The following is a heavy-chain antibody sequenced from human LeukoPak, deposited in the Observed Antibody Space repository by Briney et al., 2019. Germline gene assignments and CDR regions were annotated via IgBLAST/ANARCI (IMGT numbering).Heavy chain of an antibody. D-gene: IGHD3-10*01. CDR2: IYYSGST. Sequence: SETLSLTCAVYGESLSNYYWGWIRQPPGKGLEWIGSIYYSGSTYYNPSLKSRVTISVDTSKNQFSLKLSSVTAADTAVYYCARNIWFGEFFDYWGQGTLVTVSS. CDR3: ARNIWFGEFFDY. J-gene: IGHJ4*02. V-gene: IGHV4-39*07. CDR1: GESLSNYY.